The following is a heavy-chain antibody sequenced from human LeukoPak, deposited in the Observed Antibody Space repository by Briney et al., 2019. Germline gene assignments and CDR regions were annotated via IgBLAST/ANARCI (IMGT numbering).Heavy chain of an antibody. Sequence: SETLSLTCAVYGGSFSDYYWSWIRQPPGKGLEWIGEINHSGSTNYNPSLKSRVTISVDTSKNQFSLRLSSVTAADTAVYYCARVTGYVMEDYLDYWGQGTLVTVSS. CDR2: INHSGST. V-gene: IGHV4-34*01. CDR3: ARVTGYVMEDYLDY. CDR1: GGSFSDYY. J-gene: IGHJ4*02. D-gene: IGHD6-13*01.